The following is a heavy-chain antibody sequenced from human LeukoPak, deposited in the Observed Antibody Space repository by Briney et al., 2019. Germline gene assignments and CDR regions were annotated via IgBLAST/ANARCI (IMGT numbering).Heavy chain of an antibody. D-gene: IGHD3-10*01. J-gene: IGHJ4*03. Sequence: GGSLRLSCAASGFAFSNYAMSWVRQAPGKGLEWVSSLSGGGDSRYYADSVMGRFTISRDNSKNTLYLQVNSLRAEDTAVYYCAKAVRSMVTGGGYFDSWGQGPWSPSPQ. CDR2: LSGGGDSR. CDR3: AKAVRSMVTGGGYFDS. V-gene: IGHV3-23*01. CDR1: GFAFSNYA.